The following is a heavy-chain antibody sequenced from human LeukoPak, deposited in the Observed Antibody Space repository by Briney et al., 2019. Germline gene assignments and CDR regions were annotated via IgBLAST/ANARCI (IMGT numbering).Heavy chain of an antibody. D-gene: IGHD2-15*01. CDR3: AKDRVPEVVVAATIGY. V-gene: IGHV3-30*18. J-gene: IGHJ4*02. CDR2: ISYDGSNK. CDR1: GFTFSSYG. Sequence: PGGSLRLSCAASGFTFSSYGMHWVRQAPGKGLEWVAVISYDGSNKYYADSVKGRFTISRDNSKNTLYLQMNSLRAEDTAVYYCAKDRVPEVVVAATIGYWGQGTLVTVSS.